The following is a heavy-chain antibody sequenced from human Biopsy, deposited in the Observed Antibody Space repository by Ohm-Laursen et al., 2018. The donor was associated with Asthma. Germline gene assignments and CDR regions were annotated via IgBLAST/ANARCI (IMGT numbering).Heavy chain of an antibody. CDR3: ALSQFDY. V-gene: IGHV1-46*01. J-gene: IGHJ4*02. Sequence: GASVTVFCKASGYTFTSSYTHWVRQDPGQGLEWVGLINPPTGDTSYAQKFLGRLTVTRNTSTSTVYMELSSLRSEDTAVYYCALSQFDYWGQGTLLTVSS. CDR1: GYTFTSSY. CDR2: INPPTGDT.